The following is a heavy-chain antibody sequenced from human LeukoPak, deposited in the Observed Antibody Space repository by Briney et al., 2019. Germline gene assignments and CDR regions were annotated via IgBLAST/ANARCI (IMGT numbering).Heavy chain of an antibody. CDR2: VFYSGRT. D-gene: IGHD2-2*02. V-gene: IGHV4-39*07. CDR1: GGSIPTKNFY. J-gene: IGHJ4*02. CDR3: ARVVPAAIAAAGAYPDY. Sequence: SETLSLTCTVSGGSIPTKNFYWGWIRQPPGKGLEWIGSVFYSGRTYYNPSLKSRVTISVDTSKNQFSLKLSSVTAADTAVYYCARVVPAAIAAAGAYPDYWGQGTQVTVSS.